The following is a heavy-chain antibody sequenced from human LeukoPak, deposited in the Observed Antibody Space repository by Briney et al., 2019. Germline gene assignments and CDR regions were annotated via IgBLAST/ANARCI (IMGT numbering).Heavy chain of an antibody. CDR1: GGSFSGYY. D-gene: IGHD3-22*01. CDR2: INHSGST. V-gene: IGHV4-34*01. J-gene: IGHJ4*02. CDR3: ARGTMSYYYDSSGYLGY. Sequence: SETLSLTCAVYGGSFSGYYWSWIRQPPGKGLEWIGEINHSGSTNYNPSLKSRVTISVDTSKNQFSLKLSSVTAADTAVYYCARGTMSYYYDSSGYLGYWGQGTLVTVSS.